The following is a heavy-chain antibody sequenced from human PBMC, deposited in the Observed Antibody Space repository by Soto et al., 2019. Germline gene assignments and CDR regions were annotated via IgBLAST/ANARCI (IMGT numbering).Heavy chain of an antibody. D-gene: IGHD3-22*01. V-gene: IGHV3-53*01. CDR3: ARAPYYYDSSGYPYAFDY. Sequence: LRLSCAASGFTVSSNYMSWVRQAPGKGLEWVSVIYSGGSTYYADSVKGRFTISRDNSKNTLYLQMNSLRAEDTAVYYCARAPYYYDSSGYPYAFDYWGQGTLVTVSS. J-gene: IGHJ4*02. CDR2: IYSGGST. CDR1: GFTVSSNY.